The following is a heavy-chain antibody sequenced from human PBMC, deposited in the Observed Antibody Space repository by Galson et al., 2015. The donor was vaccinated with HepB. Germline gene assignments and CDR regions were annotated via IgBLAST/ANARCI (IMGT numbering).Heavy chain of an antibody. D-gene: IGHD3-9*01. CDR1: GFTFSSYG. CDR3: AKELLRYFDRPWGDYFDY. V-gene: IGHV3-30*02. CDR2: IRYDGSNK. Sequence: SLRLSCAASGFTFSSYGMHWVRQAPGKGLEWVAFIRYDGSNKYYADSVKGRFTISRDNSKNTLYLQMNSLRAEDTAVYYCAKELLRYFDRPWGDYFDYWGQGTLVTVSS. J-gene: IGHJ4*02.